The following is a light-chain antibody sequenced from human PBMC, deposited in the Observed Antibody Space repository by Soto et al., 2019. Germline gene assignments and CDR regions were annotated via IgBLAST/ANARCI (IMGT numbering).Light chain of an antibody. CDR1: QSVSSN. CDR3: QQYNNWPPYT. J-gene: IGKJ2*01. Sequence: EIVLTQSPATLSVSPGERATLSCRASQSVSSNLAWYQQKPGQAPRLLIYGASTRAAGITARISGSGSGTEFTLTISSLKSEDFAVYYCQQYNNWPPYTFGQGTKMEIK. CDR2: GAS. V-gene: IGKV3-15*01.